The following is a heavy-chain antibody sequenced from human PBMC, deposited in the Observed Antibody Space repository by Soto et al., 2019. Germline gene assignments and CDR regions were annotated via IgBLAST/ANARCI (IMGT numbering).Heavy chain of an antibody. V-gene: IGHV3-23*01. CDR3: AKAADYIWGSYRPREIDY. CDR2: ISGSGGST. D-gene: IGHD3-16*02. J-gene: IGHJ4*02. Sequence: EVQLLESGGGLVQPGGSLRLSCAASGFTFSSYAMSWVRQAPGKGLEWVSAISGSGGSTYYADSVKGRFTISRDNSKNTLYLQMNSLRAEDTAVYYCAKAADYIWGSYRPREIDYWGQGTLVTVSS. CDR1: GFTFSSYA.